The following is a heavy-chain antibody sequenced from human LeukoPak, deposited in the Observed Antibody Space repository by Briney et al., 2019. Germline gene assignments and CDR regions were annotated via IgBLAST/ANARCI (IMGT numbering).Heavy chain of an antibody. CDR2: INHSGST. CDR1: GGSFSGYY. CDR3: ASLYYDILAGYYSA. V-gene: IGHV4-34*01. D-gene: IGHD3-9*01. J-gene: IGHJ5*02. Sequence: PSETLSLTCAVYGGSFSGYYWSWIRQPPGKGLEWIGEINHSGSTNYNPSLKSRVTISVGTSKNQFSLKLSSVTAADTAVYYCASLYYDILAGYYSAWGQGTLVTVSS.